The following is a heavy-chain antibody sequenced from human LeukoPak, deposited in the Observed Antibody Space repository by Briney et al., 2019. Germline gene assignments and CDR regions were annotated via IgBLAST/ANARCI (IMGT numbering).Heavy chain of an antibody. D-gene: IGHD2-21*02. CDR2: IWYDGSTK. CDR3: ATETATANFDY. V-gene: IGHV3-33*08. CDR1: GFTFNTFG. Sequence: GGSLRLSCAASGFTFNTFGLHWVRQAPGKGLEWVAIIWYDGSTKYYADSVKGRFTISRDNSKRTLYLEMNSLGADDTAVYYCATETATANFDYWGQGTLVTVSS. J-gene: IGHJ4*02.